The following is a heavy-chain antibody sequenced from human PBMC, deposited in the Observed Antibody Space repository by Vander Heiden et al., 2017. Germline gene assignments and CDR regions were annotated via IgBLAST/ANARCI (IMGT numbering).Heavy chain of an antibody. Sequence: EVQLVESGGGLVKPGGSLRLSCAASGFTFSNAWMSWVRQAPGKGLEWVGRIKSKTDGGTTDYAAPVKGRFTISRDDSKNTLYLQMNSLKTEDTAVYYCTTGPVRGGRTPSYYYYYGMDVWGQGTTVTVSS. J-gene: IGHJ6*02. D-gene: IGHD3-10*01. CDR2: IKSKTDGGTT. CDR3: TTGPVRGGRTPSYYYYYGMDV. V-gene: IGHV3-15*01. CDR1: GFTFSNAW.